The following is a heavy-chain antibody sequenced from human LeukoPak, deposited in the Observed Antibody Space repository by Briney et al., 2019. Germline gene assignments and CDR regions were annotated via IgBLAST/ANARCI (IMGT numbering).Heavy chain of an antibody. Sequence: GGSLRLSCAASGFTFDDYAMHWVRQAPGKGLEWVSGISGSGGVTYYADSVKGRFTISRDNSKNTLYLQMNSLRGDDTAIYYCAKASWEGVTTTYFDYWGQGTLIPVSS. CDR2: ISGSGGVT. CDR1: GFTFDDYA. CDR3: AKASWEGVTTTYFDY. J-gene: IGHJ4*02. V-gene: IGHV3-23*01. D-gene: IGHD1-26*01.